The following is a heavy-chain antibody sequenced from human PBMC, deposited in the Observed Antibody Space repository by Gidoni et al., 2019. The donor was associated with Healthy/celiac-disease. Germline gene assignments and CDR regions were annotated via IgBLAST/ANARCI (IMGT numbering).Heavy chain of an antibody. J-gene: IGHJ5*02. V-gene: IGHV1-2*02. CDR2: INPNSGGT. D-gene: IGHD2-2*01. CDR3: ARAGNIVVVPAINWFDP. Sequence: QVQLVQSGAEVKKPGASVKVSCKASGYTFTGYYMHWVRQAPGQGLEWMGWINPNSGGTNYAQKFQGRVTMTRDTSISTAYMELSRLRSDDTAVYYCARAGNIVVVPAINWFDPWGQGTLVTVSS. CDR1: GYTFTGYY.